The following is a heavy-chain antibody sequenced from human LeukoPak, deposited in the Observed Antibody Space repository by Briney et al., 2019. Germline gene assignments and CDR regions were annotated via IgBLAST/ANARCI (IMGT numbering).Heavy chain of an antibody. D-gene: IGHD3-22*01. V-gene: IGHV1-69*13. CDR2: IIPIFGTA. CDR1: GYTFTSYG. CDR3: ARAFSTYYYDSSGSYFDY. Sequence: GASVKVSCKASGYTFTSYGISWVRQAPGQGLEWMGGIIPIFGTANYAQKFQGRVTITADESTSTAYMELSSLRSEDTAVYYCARAFSTYYYDSSGSYFDYWGQGTLVTVSS. J-gene: IGHJ4*02.